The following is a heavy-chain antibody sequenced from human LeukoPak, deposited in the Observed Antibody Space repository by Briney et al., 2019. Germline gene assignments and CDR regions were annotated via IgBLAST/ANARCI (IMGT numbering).Heavy chain of an antibody. CDR3: ARDPTLSGSYYGVFGY. CDR1: GYTFTSYG. CDR2: MSAYNGNT. J-gene: IGHJ4*02. Sequence: ASVKVSCKASGYTFTSYGISWVRQAPGQGLEWMGWMSAYNGNTNYAQKLQGRVTMTTDTSTSTAYMELRSLGSDDTAVYYCARDPTLSGSYYGVFGYWGQGTLVTVSS. V-gene: IGHV1-18*01. D-gene: IGHD1-26*01.